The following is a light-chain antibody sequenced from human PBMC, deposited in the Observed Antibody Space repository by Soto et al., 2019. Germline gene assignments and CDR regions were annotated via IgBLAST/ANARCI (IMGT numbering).Light chain of an antibody. CDR1: SGSIASNY. Sequence: NFMLTQPHSVSESPGKTVTISCTRSSGSIASNYVQWYQQRPGSAPTTVIYEDNQRPSGVPDRFSGSIDSSSKSASLTISGLKTEDEADHYCQSYDSSNVVFGGGTKLTVL. CDR3: QSYDSSNVV. CDR2: EDN. J-gene: IGLJ2*01. V-gene: IGLV6-57*03.